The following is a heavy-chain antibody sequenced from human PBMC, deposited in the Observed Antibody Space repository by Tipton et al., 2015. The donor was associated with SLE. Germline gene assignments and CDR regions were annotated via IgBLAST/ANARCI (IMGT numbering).Heavy chain of an antibody. CDR1: GGSITNDNHY. V-gene: IGHV4-61*02. J-gene: IGHJ4*02. CDR2: IYASGST. D-gene: IGHD5-18*01. CDR3: ARGARGNSYGSDEDFDY. Sequence: TLSLTCTVSGGSITNDNHYWSWIRQPAGKGLEWIGRIYASGSTNYNPSLKSRLTISVDTSKNQFSLRLSSVTTADTAVYYCARGARGNSYGSDEDFDYWGQGTLVTVSS.